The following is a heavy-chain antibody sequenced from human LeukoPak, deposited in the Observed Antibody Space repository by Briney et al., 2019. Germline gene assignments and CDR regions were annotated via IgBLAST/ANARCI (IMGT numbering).Heavy chain of an antibody. J-gene: IGHJ4*02. CDR1: GYTLTSYG. Sequence: EASVKVSCKASGYTLTSYGISWVRQAPGQGLEWMGWISAYNGNTNYAQKLQGRVTMTTDTSTSTAYMELSSLRSEDTAVYYCATDPYGSGSYSRYWGQGTLVTVSS. CDR3: ATDPYGSGSYSRY. CDR2: ISAYNGNT. D-gene: IGHD3-10*01. V-gene: IGHV1-18*01.